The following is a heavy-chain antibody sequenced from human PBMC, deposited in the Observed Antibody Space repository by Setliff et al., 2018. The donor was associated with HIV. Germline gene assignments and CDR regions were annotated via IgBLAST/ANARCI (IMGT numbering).Heavy chain of an antibody. CDR1: GFTFSNAW. V-gene: IGHV3-15*01. Sequence: GESLKISCAASGFTFSNAWMSWVRQAPGKGLEWVGRIKSKTDGGITDYAAPVKGRFTISRDDSKNTLYLQMNSLKTEDTAVYYCTTDASSGWYWYYFDYWGQGTLVTVSS. J-gene: IGHJ4*02. CDR3: TTDASSGWYWYYFDY. D-gene: IGHD6-19*01. CDR2: IKSKTDGGIT.